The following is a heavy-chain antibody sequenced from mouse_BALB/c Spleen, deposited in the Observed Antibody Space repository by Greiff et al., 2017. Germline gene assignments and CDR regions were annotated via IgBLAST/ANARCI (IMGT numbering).Heavy chain of an antibody. Sequence: EVKLVESGPGLVKPSQSLSLTCTVTGYSITSDYVWNWIRQFPGNKLEWMGYISNSGSTSYNPSFKSRISITRDTSTNPFFLQLNSVTAEDTATYCYASPTYGSSPWFAYWGQGTLVTVSA. V-gene: IGHV3-2*02. CDR1: GYSITSDYV. CDR2: ISNSGST. CDR3: ASPTYGSSPWFAY. J-gene: IGHJ3*01. D-gene: IGHD1-1*01.